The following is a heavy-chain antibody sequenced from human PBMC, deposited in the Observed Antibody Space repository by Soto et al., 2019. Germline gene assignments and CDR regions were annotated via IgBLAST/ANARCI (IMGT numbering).Heavy chain of an antibody. J-gene: IGHJ4*02. CDR2: IKSEGSAT. V-gene: IGHV3-74*01. CDR1: GFTFSRDW. Sequence: PGGSLRLSWAASGFTFSRDWMHWVRQAPGKGLVWVSQIKSEGSATSDADSVKGRFTFSRDNPRNTLYLQMISLRAEDTAVHSCARAAPFNYGGISGFDYWGQGTLVTVSS. D-gene: IGHD4-17*01. CDR3: ARAAPFNYGGISGFDY.